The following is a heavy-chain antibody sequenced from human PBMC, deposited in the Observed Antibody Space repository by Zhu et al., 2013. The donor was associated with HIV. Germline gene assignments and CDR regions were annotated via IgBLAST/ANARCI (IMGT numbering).Heavy chain of an antibody. J-gene: IGHJ4*02. V-gene: IGHV3-23*01. CDR1: GFTFSSYA. D-gene: IGHD3-10*01. CDR2: VSGGGDST. CDR3: AKGLFVSGSSPLDS. Sequence: EVQLLESGGGFVQPGGSLRLSCAASGFTFSSYAMNWVRQAPGKGLEWVSAVSGGGDSTYYADSVEGRFTISRDNSKNTLYLQMNSLRADDTAVLYCAKGLFVSGSSPLDSWGQGTLVTVSS.